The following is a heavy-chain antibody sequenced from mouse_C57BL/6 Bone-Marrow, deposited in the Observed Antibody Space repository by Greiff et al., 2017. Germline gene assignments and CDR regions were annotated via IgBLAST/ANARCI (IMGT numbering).Heavy chain of an antibody. J-gene: IGHJ1*03. CDR2: IDPSDSET. CDR3: ARDDYYGSSYPYWYFDV. D-gene: IGHD1-1*01. V-gene: IGHV1-52*01. Sequence: QVQLQQPGAELVRPGSSVKLSCKASGYTFTSYWMHWVKQRPIQGLEWIGNIDPSDSETHYNQKFKDKATLTVDKSSSTAYMQLSILTSEDSAVYYCARDDYYGSSYPYWYFDVWGTGTTVTVSS. CDR1: GYTFTSYW.